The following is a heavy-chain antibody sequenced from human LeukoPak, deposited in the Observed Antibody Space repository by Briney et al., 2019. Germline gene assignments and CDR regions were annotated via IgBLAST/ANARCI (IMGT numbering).Heavy chain of an antibody. CDR2: INPSGGST. V-gene: IGHV1-46*01. Sequence: ASVKVSCKASGYTFTGYYMHWVRQAPGQGLEWMGIINPSGGSTSYAQKFQGRVTMTRDMSTSTVYMELSSLRSEDTAVYYCARAGYYDSSGYYRPSGYYWGQGTLVTVSS. CDR3: ARAGYYDSSGYYRPSGYY. J-gene: IGHJ4*02. D-gene: IGHD3-22*01. CDR1: GYTFTGYY.